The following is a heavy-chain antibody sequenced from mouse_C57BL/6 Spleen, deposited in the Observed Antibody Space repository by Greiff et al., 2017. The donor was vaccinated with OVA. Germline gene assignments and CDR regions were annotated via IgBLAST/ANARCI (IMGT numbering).Heavy chain of an antibody. CDR3: TRSLNWDRYAMDY. J-gene: IGHJ4*01. D-gene: IGHD4-1*02. CDR2: IDPETGGT. V-gene: IGHV1-15*01. CDR1: GYTFTDYE. Sequence: VQLVESGAELVRPGASVTLSCKASGYTFTDYEMHWVKQTPVHGLEWIGAIDPETGGTAYTQKFKGKAILTADKSSSTAYMELRSLTSEDSAVYYCTRSLNWDRYAMDYWGQGTSVTVSS.